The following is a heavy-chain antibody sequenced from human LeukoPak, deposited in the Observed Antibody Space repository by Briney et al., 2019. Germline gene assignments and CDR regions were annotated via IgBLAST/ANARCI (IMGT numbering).Heavy chain of an antibody. CDR1: GDSISSGTYY. J-gene: IGHJ6*03. D-gene: IGHD5-18*01. CDR3: TRGYNYGPYYYYYYMDV. CDR2: IYYTGTT. Sequence: SETLSLTCTVSGDSISSGTYYWSWIRQPPGKGLEWIGYIYYTGTTNYNPSLNSRVTISIDTSKSQFSLKLTSVTAADTAVYYCTRGYNYGPYYYYYYMDVWAKGTTVTVSS. V-gene: IGHV4-61*01.